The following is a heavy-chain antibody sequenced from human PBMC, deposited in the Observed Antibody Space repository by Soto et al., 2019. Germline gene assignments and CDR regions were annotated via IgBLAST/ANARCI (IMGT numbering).Heavy chain of an antibody. V-gene: IGHV4-31*03. CDR1: GGSISSGGYY. CDR2: IYYSGST. D-gene: IGHD4-17*01. Sequence: QVQLQESGPGLVEPSQSLSLTCTVSGGSISSGGYYWSWIRQLPGKGLEWIGYIYYSGSTSYNPSLKSRVTISIDTSKNQFSLKLISVTAADTALYYCATDAEKDGLPFDSWGQGTLVTVSS. CDR3: ATDAEKDGLPFDS. J-gene: IGHJ4*02.